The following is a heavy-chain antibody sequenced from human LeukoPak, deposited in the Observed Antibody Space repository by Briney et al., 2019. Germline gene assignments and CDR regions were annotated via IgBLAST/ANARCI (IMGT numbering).Heavy chain of an antibody. D-gene: IGHD5-18*01. CDR1: GFTVSSNY. CDR2: ISSIGSTI. V-gene: IGHV3-11*04. CDR3: APDTAMVTRPFFD. Sequence: KTGGSLRLSCAASGFTVSSNYMSWVRQAPGKGLEWVSYISSIGSTIYYADSVKGRFTISRDNATNSLYLQMNSLRAEDTAVYYCAPDTAMVTRPFFDWGQGTLVTVSS. J-gene: IGHJ4*02.